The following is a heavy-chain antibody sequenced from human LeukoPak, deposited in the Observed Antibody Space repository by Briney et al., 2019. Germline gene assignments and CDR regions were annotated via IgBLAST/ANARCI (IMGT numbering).Heavy chain of an antibody. Sequence: ASVKVSCKASGYTFTNYGLSWARQAPGQGLEWMGWISTYNGNTNYAQKFQGRVTMTTDTSTSTGYMEMRSLRSDDTAVYYYARGGVSNSWYRTPDYWGQGTLVTVSS. V-gene: IGHV1-18*01. CDR3: ARGGVSNSWYRTPDY. J-gene: IGHJ4*02. D-gene: IGHD6-13*01. CDR1: GYTFTNYG. CDR2: ISTYNGNT.